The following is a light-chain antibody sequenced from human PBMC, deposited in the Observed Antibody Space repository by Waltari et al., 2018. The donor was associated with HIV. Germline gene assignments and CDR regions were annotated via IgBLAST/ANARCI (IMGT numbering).Light chain of an antibody. CDR2: EVS. V-gene: IGLV2-14*01. CDR3: SSYTTRITVI. CDR1: SNDVGSYNY. Sequence: QSALTQPASVSGSPGQSITISCTGTSNDVGSYNYVSWHQQYPGTAPRLIIYEVSDRPSGVSHRFSGSKSGNTASLTISGLQAEDEADYYCSSYTTRITVIFGGGTKVTVL. J-gene: IGLJ2*01.